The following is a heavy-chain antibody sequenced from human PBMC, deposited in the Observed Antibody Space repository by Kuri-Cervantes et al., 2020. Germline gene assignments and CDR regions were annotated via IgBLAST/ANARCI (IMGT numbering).Heavy chain of an antibody. D-gene: IGHD3-10*01. CDR1: GYTFTNYG. CDR3: ARGFFTLFRIDF. CDR2: ISTYNGDT. V-gene: IGHV1-18*04. Sequence: ASVKVSCKASGYTFTNYGISWVRQAPGQGLEWMGWISTYNGDTNYAQKLQGRVTMTTDTSTSTAYMELRSLRSDDTAVYYCARGFFTLFRIDFWGPGTLVTVSS. J-gene: IGHJ4*02.